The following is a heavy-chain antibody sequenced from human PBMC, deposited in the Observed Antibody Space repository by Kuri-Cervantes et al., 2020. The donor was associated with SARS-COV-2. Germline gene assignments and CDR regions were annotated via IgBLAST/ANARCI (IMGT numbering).Heavy chain of an antibody. V-gene: IGHV1-18*04. CDR2: ISAYNGNK. D-gene: IGHD2-15*01. CDR1: GYNFITHG. CDR3: ARDAWSGRHCAGGSCQPLDY. Sequence: ASVKVSCKASGYNFITHGISWVRQAPGQGLEWMGWISAYNGNKNYAQKVQDRVTLTTDTSTSTAYMELRSLTSDDTAVYYCARDAWSGRHCAGGSCQPLDYWGQGALVTVSS. J-gene: IGHJ4*02.